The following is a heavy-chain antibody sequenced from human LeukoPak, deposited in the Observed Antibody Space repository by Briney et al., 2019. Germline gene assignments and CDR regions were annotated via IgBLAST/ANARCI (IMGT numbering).Heavy chain of an antibody. J-gene: IGHJ4*02. V-gene: IGHV3-48*01. CDR2: ISSSTSTI. D-gene: IGHD3-3*01. Sequence: PGGSLRLSCAASGFAFSNYGMNWVRQAPGKGLEWVSYISSSTSTIYYADSVKGRFTISRDNAKNSLYLQMNSLRAEDTAVYYCARELYDFWSGYYNYWGQGTLVTVSS. CDR1: GFAFSNYG. CDR3: ARELYDFWSGYYNY.